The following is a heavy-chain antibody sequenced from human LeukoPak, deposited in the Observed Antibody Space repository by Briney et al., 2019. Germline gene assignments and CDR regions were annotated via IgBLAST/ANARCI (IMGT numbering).Heavy chain of an antibody. Sequence: GGSLRLSCAASGFTFSTYWMNWYRQAPGKGVEGGGNINQDASEINYVDSVRGRFTISRDNAKNSLHLQMNSLRAEDTAVYYCATDRDNSDWQKRFDSWGQGTLVTVSS. CDR1: GFTFSTYW. J-gene: IGHJ4*02. V-gene: IGHV3-7*01. CDR3: ATDRDNSDWQKRFDS. CDR2: INQDASEI. D-gene: IGHD2-21*02.